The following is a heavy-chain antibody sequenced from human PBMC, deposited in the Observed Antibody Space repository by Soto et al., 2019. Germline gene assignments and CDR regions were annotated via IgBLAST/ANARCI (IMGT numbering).Heavy chain of an antibody. D-gene: IGHD3-10*01. CDR3: AQTYYYGSNWFEP. J-gene: IGHJ5*02. Sequence: SFPTLVNPTKALTLTCTFSGFSLIAIGGGVGCMLQPPGKALEWLALIYWDDNKRYSPSLKSRLTITKDTSKNQVVLTMTNMDPVDTATYYCAQTYYYGSNWFEPWGQGTLVTVS. CDR1: GFSLIAIGGG. CDR2: IYWDDNK. V-gene: IGHV2-5*02.